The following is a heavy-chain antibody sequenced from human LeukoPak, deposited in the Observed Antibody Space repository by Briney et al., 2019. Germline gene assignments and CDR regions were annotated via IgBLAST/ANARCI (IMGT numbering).Heavy chain of an antibody. CDR1: GYRFTGYW. V-gene: IGHV5-51*01. CDR2: IYPGDSDT. J-gene: IGHJ6*03. CDR3: ATSSIAARYYYYYMDV. Sequence: GESLKISCKGSGYRFTGYWIGWVRQMPGKGLEWMGIIYPGDSDTRYSPSFQGQVTISADKSISTAYLQWSSLKASDTAMYYCATSSIAARYYYYYMDVWGKGTTVTVSS. D-gene: IGHD6-6*01.